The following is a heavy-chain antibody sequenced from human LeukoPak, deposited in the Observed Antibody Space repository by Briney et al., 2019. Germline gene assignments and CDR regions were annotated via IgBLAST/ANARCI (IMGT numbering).Heavy chain of an antibody. CDR2: INPSGGST. D-gene: IGHD6-13*01. CDR1: GYTFTDYY. V-gene: IGHV1-46*01. J-gene: IGHJ4*02. Sequence: ASVKVSCKATGYTFTDYYMHWVRQAPGQGLEWMGIINPSGGSTSYAQKFQGRVTMTRDTSTSTVYMELSSLRSEDTAVYYCARVIAAADTTFDYWGQGTLVTVSS. CDR3: ARVIAAADTTFDY.